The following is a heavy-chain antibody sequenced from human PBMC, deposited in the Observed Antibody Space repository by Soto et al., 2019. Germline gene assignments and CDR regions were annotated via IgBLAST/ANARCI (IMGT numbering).Heavy chain of an antibody. CDR3: AKGGVTGKFDS. Sequence: EVQLLESGGGLVQPGGSLRLSCAASGFTFHTFAMSWVRQAPGKGLEWVSAIRGSGGGTYFADSVEGRFAVSRDNSKNTLYLQMDSQTADDTAFYYCAKGGVTGKFDSWGQGTLVTVSS. CDR2: IRGSGGGT. V-gene: IGHV3-23*01. D-gene: IGHD2-21*02. J-gene: IGHJ4*02. CDR1: GFTFHTFA.